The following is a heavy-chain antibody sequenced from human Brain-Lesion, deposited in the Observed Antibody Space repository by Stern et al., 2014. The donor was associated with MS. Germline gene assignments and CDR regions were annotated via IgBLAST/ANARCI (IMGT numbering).Heavy chain of an antibody. CDR3: ATLSPGAGGNYYRHFDY. Sequence: QVQLVQSGAEVKKPGASVKVSCKVSGYTFTDYSMHWVRQAPGKGLEWMGGFDPDNGETIYAQKFQGRVTMTEDTSTDTAYMELSSLRSEDTAVYYCATLSPGAGGNYYRHFDYWGQGTLVTVSS. CDR2: FDPDNGET. V-gene: IGHV1-24*01. CDR1: GYTFTDYS. D-gene: IGHD1-26*01. J-gene: IGHJ4*02.